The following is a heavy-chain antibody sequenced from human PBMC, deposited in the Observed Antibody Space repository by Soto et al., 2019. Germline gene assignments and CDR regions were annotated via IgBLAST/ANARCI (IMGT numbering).Heavy chain of an antibody. J-gene: IGHJ4*02. CDR1: GFTFSNYI. CDR3: ARDDEGGSYCDLGY. Sequence: QVPLVESGGGVVQPGRSLRLSFAASGFTFSNYIMHWVRQAPGKGLEWVAIILHDGNNKYYADSVKGRFTISRDNSKNTLYLQMNSLRTEDTAIYYCARDDEGGSYCDLGYWGQGTLVTVYS. D-gene: IGHD3-10*01. V-gene: IGHV3-30-3*01. CDR2: ILHDGNNK.